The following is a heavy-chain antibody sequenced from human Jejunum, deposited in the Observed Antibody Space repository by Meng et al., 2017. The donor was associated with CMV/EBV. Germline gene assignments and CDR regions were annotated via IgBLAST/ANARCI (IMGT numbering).Heavy chain of an antibody. CDR2: IYSGGST. D-gene: IGHD3-3*01. Sequence: EVQLVESGGGLVQPGGSLRLSCVASGFTVSSKYMSWVRQAPGKGLEWVSVIYSGGSTYYADSVKGRVIISRDSSKNTVYLQMNSLRAEDTAVYYCAESLKVTNWGQGTLVTASS. J-gene: IGHJ4*02. CDR3: AESLKVTN. CDR1: GFTVSSKY. V-gene: IGHV3-66*01.